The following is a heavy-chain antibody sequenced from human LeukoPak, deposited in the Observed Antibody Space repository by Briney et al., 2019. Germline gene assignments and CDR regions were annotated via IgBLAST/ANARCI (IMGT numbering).Heavy chain of an antibody. D-gene: IGHD2-2*01. V-gene: IGHV3-30*04. Sequence: GGSLRLSCAASGITFSSYAMHWVRQAPGKGLEWVAVISYDGSNKYYADSVKGRFTISRDSSKNTLYLQMNSLRAEDTAVYYCARVMGRYCSSNSCYVDYWGQGTLATVSS. CDR3: ARVMGRYCSSNSCYVDY. J-gene: IGHJ4*02. CDR1: GITFSSYA. CDR2: ISYDGSNK.